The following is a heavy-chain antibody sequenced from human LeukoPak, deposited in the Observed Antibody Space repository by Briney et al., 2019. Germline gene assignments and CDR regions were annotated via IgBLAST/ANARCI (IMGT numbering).Heavy chain of an antibody. Sequence: TSETLSLTCTVSGGSISSYYWGWIRQPPGKGLEWIGSIYYSGSTYYNPSLKSRVTISVDTSKNQFSLKLSSVTAADTAVYCCARQVRIAAAGKIDYWGQGTLVTVSS. CDR3: ARQVRIAAAGKIDY. CDR2: IYYSGST. CDR1: GGSISSYY. J-gene: IGHJ4*02. V-gene: IGHV4-39*01. D-gene: IGHD6-13*01.